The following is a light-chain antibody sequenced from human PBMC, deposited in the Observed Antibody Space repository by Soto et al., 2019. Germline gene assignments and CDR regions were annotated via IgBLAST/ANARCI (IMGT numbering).Light chain of an antibody. Sequence: DIQMTQSPSSLSASVGDRVTITCQASQDIHNYLVWYQQKPGQAPNLVIYDASSLKTGDSPRFSGGVSRTHFTFTINSLQPEDVSTYYCQQFDSVPCTFGQGTKLKIK. CDR1: QDIHNY. CDR3: QQFDSVPCT. J-gene: IGKJ2*02. CDR2: DAS. V-gene: IGKV1-33*01.